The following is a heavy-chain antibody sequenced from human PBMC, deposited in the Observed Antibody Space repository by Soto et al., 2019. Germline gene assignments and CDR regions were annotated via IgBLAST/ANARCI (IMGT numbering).Heavy chain of an antibody. V-gene: IGHV1-69*06. CDR2: IIPIFGTA. CDR3: ARDGNASYYYDSSGYSDV. J-gene: IGHJ6*02. CDR1: GPTFRSYA. Sequence: SVKVSFKASGPTFRSYAISWLPQAPGQGLEWMGGIIPIFGTANYAQKVQGRVTITADKSTSTAYMELSSLRSEDTAVYFCARDGNASYYYDSSGYSDVWGQGTTVTVSS. D-gene: IGHD3-22*01.